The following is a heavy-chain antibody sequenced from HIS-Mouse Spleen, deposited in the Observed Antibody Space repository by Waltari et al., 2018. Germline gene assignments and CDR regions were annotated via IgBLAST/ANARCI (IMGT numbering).Heavy chain of an antibody. D-gene: IGHD4-4*01. J-gene: IGHJ2*01. CDR3: AATRDDYSNYWYFDL. Sequence: QVQLVQSGAEVKKPGASVKVSCRASGDTFTSYDIHRVRRATGQALEWMGWMNPNSSNTGYAQKFQGRVTMTRNTSISTAYMELSSLRSEDTAVYYCAATRDDYSNYWYFDLWGRGTLVTVSS. V-gene: IGHV1-8*01. CDR2: MNPNSSNT. CDR1: GDTFTSYD.